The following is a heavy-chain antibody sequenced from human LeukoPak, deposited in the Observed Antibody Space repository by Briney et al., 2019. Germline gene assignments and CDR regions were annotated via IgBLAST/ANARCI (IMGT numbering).Heavy chain of an antibody. CDR2: ISSSSSTI. CDR1: GFTFSSYS. CDR3: AREMGYYDSSGYPYYFDY. Sequence: GGSLRLSCAASGFTFSSYSMNWVRQAPGKGLEWVSYISSSSSTIYYADSVKGRFTISRDNAKNSLYLQMNSLRAEDTAVYYCAREMGYYDSSGYPYYFDYWGQGTLVTVSS. D-gene: IGHD3-22*01. V-gene: IGHV3-48*04. J-gene: IGHJ4*02.